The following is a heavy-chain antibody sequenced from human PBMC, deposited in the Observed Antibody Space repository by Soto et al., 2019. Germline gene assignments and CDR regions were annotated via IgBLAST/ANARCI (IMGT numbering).Heavy chain of an antibody. V-gene: IGHV4-39*01. CDR1: GGSISSSSYY. CDR3: ARLGGMRVAGPVDY. D-gene: IGHD6-19*01. Sequence: PSETLSLTCAVSGGSISSSSYYWGWIRQPPGKGLEWIGSIYYSGSTYYNPSLKSRVTISVDTSKNQFSLKLSSVTAADTAVYYRARLGGMRVAGPVDYWGQGTLVTVSS. CDR2: IYYSGST. J-gene: IGHJ4*02.